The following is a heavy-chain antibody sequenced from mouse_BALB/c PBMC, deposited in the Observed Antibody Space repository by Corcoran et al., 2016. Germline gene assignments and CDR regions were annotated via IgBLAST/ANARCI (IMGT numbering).Heavy chain of an antibody. CDR3: ARDGSGPLDY. J-gene: IGHJ2*01. Sequence: EVQLQQSGAELVKPGASVKLSCTASGFNIKDTYMNWVKQRPEQGLEWIGRIDPANGNTKYDPKFQGKATITADTSLNTAYLQLSSLTSEDTAVYYCARDGSGPLDYWGQGTTLTVSS. CDR2: IDPANGNT. V-gene: IGHV14-3*02. CDR1: GFNIKDTY. D-gene: IGHD1-1*01.